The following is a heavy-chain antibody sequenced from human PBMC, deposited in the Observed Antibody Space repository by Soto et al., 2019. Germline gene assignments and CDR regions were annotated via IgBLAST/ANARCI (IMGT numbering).Heavy chain of an antibody. D-gene: IGHD3-22*01. Sequence: QVQLVESGGGVVQPGRSLRLSCAASGFTFSSYGMHWVRQAPGKGLEWVAVISYDGSNEYYADSVKGRFTISRDNSKNTLYLQMNSLRAEDTAVYYCAKGTPFYDSSGPQHYWGQGTLVTVSS. CDR2: ISYDGSNE. CDR1: GFTFSSYG. J-gene: IGHJ4*02. CDR3: AKGTPFYDSSGPQHY. V-gene: IGHV3-30*18.